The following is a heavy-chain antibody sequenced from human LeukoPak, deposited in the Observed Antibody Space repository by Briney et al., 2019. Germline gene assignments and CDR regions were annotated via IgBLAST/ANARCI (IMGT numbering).Heavy chain of an antibody. CDR1: GYTFTGYY. CDR3: AKDTGNFNLGDH. Sequence: ASVKVSCKASGYTFTGYYMHWVRQAPGQGRECMGWINPNIDTNYAQNFQCRVTMTRDTSLSTAYMELSSLRSDDTAMYYCAKDTGNFNLGDHWGQGTQVTVSS. J-gene: IGHJ4*02. CDR2: INPNIDT. V-gene: IGHV1-2*02. D-gene: IGHD1-7*01.